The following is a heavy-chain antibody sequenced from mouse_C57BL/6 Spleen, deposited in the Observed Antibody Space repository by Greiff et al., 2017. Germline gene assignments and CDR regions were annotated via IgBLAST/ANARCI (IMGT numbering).Heavy chain of an antibody. D-gene: IGHD2-4*01. CDR1: GYTFTSYW. CDR3: ARTIDYDGSWFAY. V-gene: IGHV1-55*01. J-gene: IGHJ3*01. CDR2: IYPGSGST. Sequence: QVHVKQPGAELVKPGASVKMSCKASGYTFTSYWITWVKQRPGQGLEWIGDIYPGSGSTNYNEKFKSKATLTVDTCSSTAYMQLSSLTSEDSAVYYCARTIDYDGSWFAYWGQGTLVTVSA.